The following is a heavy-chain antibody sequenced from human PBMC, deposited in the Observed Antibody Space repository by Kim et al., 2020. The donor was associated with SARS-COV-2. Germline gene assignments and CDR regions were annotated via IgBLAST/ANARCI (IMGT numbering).Heavy chain of an antibody. Sequence: SETLSLTCTVSGGSISSSSYYWGWIRQPPGKGLEWIGSIYYSGSTYYNPSLKSRVTISVDTSKNQFSLKLSSVTAADTAVYYCARDRYNWKGRYFDYWGQGTLVTVSS. J-gene: IGHJ4*02. CDR3: ARDRYNWKGRYFDY. V-gene: IGHV4-39*02. CDR1: GGSISSSSYY. CDR2: IYYSGST. D-gene: IGHD1-20*01.